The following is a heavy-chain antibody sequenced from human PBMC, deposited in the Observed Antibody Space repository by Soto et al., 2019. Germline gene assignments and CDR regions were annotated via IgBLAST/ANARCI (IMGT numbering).Heavy chain of an antibody. CDR1: GFTFSDYA. J-gene: IGHJ4*02. CDR3: ATSQDRYDSTGYYF. CDR2: ISGSGRNT. V-gene: IGHV3-23*01. Sequence: AGGSLRLSCEVSGFTFSDYAMSWVRQAPGKGLERVSGISGSGRNTYYADSVKGRFTISRDKSKDAMFLQMNSLRVEDTAIYYCATSQDRYDSTGYYFWGQGTLVTVSS. D-gene: IGHD3-22*01.